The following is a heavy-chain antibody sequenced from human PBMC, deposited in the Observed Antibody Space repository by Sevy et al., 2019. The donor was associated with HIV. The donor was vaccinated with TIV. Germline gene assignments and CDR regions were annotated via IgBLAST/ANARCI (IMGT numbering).Heavy chain of an antibody. CDR1: GFTVSSNY. Sequence: GGSLRLSCAASGFTVSSNYMSWVRQAPGKGLEWVSVIYSGGSTYYEDSVKGRFTISRDNSKNTLYLQMNSLRAEDTAMYYCARDKREWGSLFQHWGQGTLVTVSS. D-gene: IGHD2-8*01. CDR2: IYSGGST. V-gene: IGHV3-53*01. J-gene: IGHJ1*01. CDR3: ARDKREWGSLFQH.